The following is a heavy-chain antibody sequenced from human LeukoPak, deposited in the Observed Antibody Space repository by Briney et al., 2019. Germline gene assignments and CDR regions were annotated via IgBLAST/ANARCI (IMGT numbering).Heavy chain of an antibody. Sequence: PETLSLTCTVSGGSISSSSYYWGWIRQPPGKGLEWIGSIYYSGSTYYNPSLKSRVTISVDTSKNQFSLKLSSVTAADTAVYYCARVWFGELKRFDPWGQGTLVTVSS. CDR3: ARVWFGELKRFDP. CDR1: GGSISSSSYY. D-gene: IGHD3-10*01. V-gene: IGHV4-39*07. CDR2: IYYSGST. J-gene: IGHJ5*02.